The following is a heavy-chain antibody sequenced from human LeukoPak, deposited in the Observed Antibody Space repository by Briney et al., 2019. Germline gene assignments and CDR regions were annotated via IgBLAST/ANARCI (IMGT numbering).Heavy chain of an antibody. CDR3: ARDSITMVRGVRKYYFDY. Sequence: GGSLRLSCAASGFTFSSYSMNWVRQAPGKGLERVSYISSSSSTIYYADSVKGRFTISRDNAKNSLYLQMNSLRAEDTAVYYCARDSITMVRGVRKYYFDYWGQGTLVTVSS. CDR2: ISSSSSTI. V-gene: IGHV3-48*01. D-gene: IGHD3-10*01. J-gene: IGHJ4*02. CDR1: GFTFSSYS.